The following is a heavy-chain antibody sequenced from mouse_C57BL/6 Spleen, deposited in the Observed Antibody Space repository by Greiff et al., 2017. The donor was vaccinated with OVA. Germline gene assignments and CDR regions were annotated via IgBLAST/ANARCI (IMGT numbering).Heavy chain of an antibody. Sequence: QVHVKQSGAELVKPGASVKISCKASGYAFSSYWMNWVKQRPGKGLEWIGQIYPGDGDTNYNGKFKGKATLTADKSSSTAYMQLSSLTSEDSAVYFCARGSYYSNYVFYAMDYWGQGTSVTVSS. CDR1: GYAFSSYW. J-gene: IGHJ4*01. CDR2: IYPGDGDT. V-gene: IGHV1-80*01. CDR3: ARGSYYSNYVFYAMDY. D-gene: IGHD2-5*01.